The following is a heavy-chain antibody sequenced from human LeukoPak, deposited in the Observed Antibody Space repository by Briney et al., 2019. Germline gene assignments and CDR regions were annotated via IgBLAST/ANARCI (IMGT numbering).Heavy chain of an antibody. J-gene: IGHJ5*02. D-gene: IGHD6-6*01. CDR3: ARDWIAARPVSYWFDP. V-gene: IGHV3-33*01. Sequence: GRSLRLSCAASGFTLSSYGMHWVRQAPGKGLEWVAVIWYDGSNKYYADSVKGRFTISRDNSKNTLYLQMNSLRAEDTAVYYCARDWIAARPVSYWFDPWGQGTLVTVSS. CDR2: IWYDGSNK. CDR1: GFTLSSYG.